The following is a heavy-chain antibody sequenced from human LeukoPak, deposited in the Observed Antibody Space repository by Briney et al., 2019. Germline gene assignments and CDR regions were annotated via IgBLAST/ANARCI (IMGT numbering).Heavy chain of an antibody. CDR1: GFTFSDHY. V-gene: IGHV3-7*01. J-gene: IGHJ6*02. CDR2: IKQDGSET. D-gene: IGHD5-18*01. Sequence: TGGSLRLSCAASGFTFSDHYMDWVRQAPGKGLEWVANIKQDGSETYHVDSVKGRFTISRDNARNSLYLQMNSLRAEDTAVYYCASVDRAIVHYYGMDVWGQGTTVTVSS. CDR3: ASVDRAIVHYYGMDV.